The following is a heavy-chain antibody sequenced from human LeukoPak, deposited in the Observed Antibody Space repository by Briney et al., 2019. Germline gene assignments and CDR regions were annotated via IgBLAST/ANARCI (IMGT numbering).Heavy chain of an antibody. CDR1: GGSISSYY. Sequence: PSETLSLTCTVSGGSISSYYWSWIWQPPGKGLEWIGYIYYSGSTNYNPSLKSRVTISVDTSKNQFSLKLSSVTAADTAVYYCARVVGATPGDPPLNYFDYWGQGTLVTVSS. D-gene: IGHD1-26*01. CDR2: IYYSGST. CDR3: ARVVGATPGDPPLNYFDY. V-gene: IGHV4-59*01. J-gene: IGHJ4*02.